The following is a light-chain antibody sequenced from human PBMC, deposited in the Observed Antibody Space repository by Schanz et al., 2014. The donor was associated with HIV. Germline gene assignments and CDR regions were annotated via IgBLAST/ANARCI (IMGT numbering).Light chain of an antibody. Sequence: QSALTQPASVSGSPGQSITISCTGTSSDVGAYNYAPWYQHPPGKAPQLMIYDVDNRPSGVSNRFSGSKSGNTASLTISGLQAEDEADYYCSSYTSSSTRLVFGGGTKLTVL. CDR3: SSYTSSSTRLV. J-gene: IGLJ2*01. CDR2: DVD. V-gene: IGLV2-14*03. CDR1: SSDVGAYNY.